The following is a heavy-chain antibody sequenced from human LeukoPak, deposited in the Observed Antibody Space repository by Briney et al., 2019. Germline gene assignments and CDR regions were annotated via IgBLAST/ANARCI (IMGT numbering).Heavy chain of an antibody. V-gene: IGHV4-38-2*01. J-gene: IGHJ4*02. Sequence: SETLSLTCAVSGYSISSGYYWGWIRQPPGKGLEWIGSIYHSGSTYYNLSLKSRVTISVDTSKNQFSLKLSSVTAADTAVYYCASESSNFDYWGQGTLVTVSS. D-gene: IGHD1-26*01. CDR3: ASESSNFDY. CDR1: GYSISSGYY. CDR2: IYHSGST.